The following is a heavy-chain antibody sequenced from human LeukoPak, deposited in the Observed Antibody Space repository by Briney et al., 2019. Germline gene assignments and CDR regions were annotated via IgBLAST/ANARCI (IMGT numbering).Heavy chain of an antibody. D-gene: IGHD6-6*01. V-gene: IGHV3-30-3*01. Sequence: PGGSLRLSCAASGLTFRSYAMHWVRQAPGKGLEWMAFISYDAIYKYYADFVKGRFTISRDNSKNTLYLQMNSLRAEDTAVYYCVRDLSMKYTFDYWGQGTLVTVSS. CDR3: VRDLSMKYTFDY. CDR1: GLTFRSYA. CDR2: ISYDAIYK. J-gene: IGHJ4*02.